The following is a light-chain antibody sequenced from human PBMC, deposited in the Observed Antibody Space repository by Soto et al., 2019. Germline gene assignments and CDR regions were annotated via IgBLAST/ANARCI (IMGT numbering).Light chain of an antibody. J-gene: IGKJ4*01. Sequence: EIVLTQSPATLSLSPGERATLSCRASQSVSSYLAWYQQKPGQAPRLLIYDASNRATGIPARFSGSGSGTDFTLTISSLEPEDFAVYYCKQRSNWPQPTFGGGTKVEIK. CDR3: KQRSNWPQPT. V-gene: IGKV3-11*01. CDR1: QSVSSY. CDR2: DAS.